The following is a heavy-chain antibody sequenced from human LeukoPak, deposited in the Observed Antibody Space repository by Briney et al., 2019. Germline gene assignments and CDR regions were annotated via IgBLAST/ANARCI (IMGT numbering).Heavy chain of an antibody. CDR2: IRYDGSNK. Sequence: GGSPRLSRAASGFTFSSYCMHWVRQAPGKGVGGGAFIRYDGSNKYYADSVKGRFTISRDDSKNTLYLQMGSLRAEDMAVYYCARAAGGAAVYFDYWGQGTLVTVSS. D-gene: IGHD6-13*01. CDR1: GFTFSSYC. CDR3: ARAAGGAAVYFDY. V-gene: IGHV3-30*02. J-gene: IGHJ4*02.